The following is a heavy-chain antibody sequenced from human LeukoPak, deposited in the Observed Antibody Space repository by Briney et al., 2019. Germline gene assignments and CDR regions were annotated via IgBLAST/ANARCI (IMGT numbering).Heavy chain of an antibody. D-gene: IGHD6-19*01. CDR3: ARGHHRIAMAPSHFDV. V-gene: IGHV3-30*04. CDR2: VSYDGRNK. CDR1: GFTFSSYA. Sequence: GGSLRLSCAASGFTFSSYAMHWVRQAPGKGLEWLAVVSYDGRNKHYADSVKGRFTISRANSKNTLYLQMNSLRAEDTAVYYCARGHHRIAMAPSHFDVWGQGTMVTVSS. J-gene: IGHJ3*01.